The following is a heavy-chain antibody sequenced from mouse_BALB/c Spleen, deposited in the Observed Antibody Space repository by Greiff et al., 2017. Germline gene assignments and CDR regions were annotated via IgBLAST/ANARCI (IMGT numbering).Heavy chain of an antibody. Sequence: EVKLMESGGGLVQPGGSLKLSCAASGFTFSSYTMSWVRQTPEKRLEWVAYISNGGGSTYYPDTVKGRFTISRDNAKNTLYLQMSSLKSEDTAMYYCARDGYAMDYWGQGTSVTVSS. J-gene: IGHJ4*01. CDR1: GFTFSSYT. CDR3: ARDGYAMDY. CDR2: ISNGGGST. V-gene: IGHV5-12-2*01.